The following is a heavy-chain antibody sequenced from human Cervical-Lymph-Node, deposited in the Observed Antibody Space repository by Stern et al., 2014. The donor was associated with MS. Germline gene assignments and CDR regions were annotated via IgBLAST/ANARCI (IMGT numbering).Heavy chain of an antibody. D-gene: IGHD5/OR15-5a*01. CDR2: ISYDGSNK. CDR3: AKVAFPGALRLYLDS. V-gene: IGHV3-30-3*01. Sequence: VQLLESGGGVVQPGKSLRLSCAASGFTFSTYAIHWVRQAPDKGLEWVAVISYDGSNKYYADSVKGRFTISRDNSKNTLYLQMNSLRTEDTAVYYCAKVAFPGALRLYLDSWGQGTLVTVSS. CDR1: GFTFSTYA. J-gene: IGHJ4*02.